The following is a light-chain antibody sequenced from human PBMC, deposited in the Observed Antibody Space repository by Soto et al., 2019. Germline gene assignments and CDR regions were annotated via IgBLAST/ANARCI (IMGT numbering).Light chain of an antibody. Sequence: DIQMTQSPSSLSASVGDRVRITCRASQTIKRYLNWYQQKPGKAPKLLIYGASSSPSGVPSRFSGSGSGTDFTLTITSRQPEDFATYHCQQSFSAPFTFGQGTKLE. CDR3: QQSFSAPFT. CDR2: GAS. V-gene: IGKV1-39*01. J-gene: IGKJ2*01. CDR1: QTIKRY.